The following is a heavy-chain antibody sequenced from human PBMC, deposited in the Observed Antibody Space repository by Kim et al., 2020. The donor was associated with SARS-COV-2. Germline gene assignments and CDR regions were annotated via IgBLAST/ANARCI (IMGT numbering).Heavy chain of an antibody. CDR3: AKWYGTTILGVGSSPYDAFDI. CDR1: GFTFSGYA. D-gene: IGHD3-3*01. J-gene: IGHJ3*02. V-gene: IGHV3-23*01. Sequence: GGSLRLSCAASGFTFSGYAMSWVRQAPGKGLEWVSGISGSDGSTYYADSVKGRFTISRDNSKNTLYLQMNSMRAEDTAVYYCAKWYGTTILGVGSSPYDAFDIWGQGTLVTVSS. CDR2: ISGSDGST.